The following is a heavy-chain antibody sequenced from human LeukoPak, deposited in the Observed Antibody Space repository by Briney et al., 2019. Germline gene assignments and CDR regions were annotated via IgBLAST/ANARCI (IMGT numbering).Heavy chain of an antibody. J-gene: IGHJ4*02. Sequence: SETLSLTCTVSGGSISTYYWTWIRQPPGKGLEWIGNIYYTGSTNYNPSLWSRVTISVNPSTNHFSLKLSSVTAADTAAYYCARRRGSSWPIDYWGQGTLVTVSS. CDR3: ARRRGSSWPIDY. CDR1: GGSISTYY. D-gene: IGHD6-13*01. V-gene: IGHV4-59*08. CDR2: IYYTGST.